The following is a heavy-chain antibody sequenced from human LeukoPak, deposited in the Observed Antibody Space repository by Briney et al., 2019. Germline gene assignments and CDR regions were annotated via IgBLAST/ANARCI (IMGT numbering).Heavy chain of an antibody. D-gene: IGHD3-16*01. CDR1: GFTFDDYA. J-gene: IGHJ4*02. CDR3: AKDLEPYDYVWGSLDF. Sequence: GRSLRLSCAASGFTFDDYAMHWVRQAPGKGLEWVSGISWNSGSIGYADSVKGRFTISRDNAKNSLYLQMDSLRAEDTALYYCAKDLEPYDYVWGSLDFWGQGTLVTVSP. CDR2: ISWNSGSI. V-gene: IGHV3-9*01.